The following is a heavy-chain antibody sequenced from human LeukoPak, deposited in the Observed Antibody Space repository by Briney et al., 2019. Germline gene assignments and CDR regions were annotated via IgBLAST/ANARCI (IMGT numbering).Heavy chain of an antibody. J-gene: IGHJ4*02. CDR2: IWSDGSHK. V-gene: IGHV3-33*01. CDR1: GFTFSNYG. CDR3: ARVGSTVVGARGFDY. D-gene: IGHD1-26*01. Sequence: GGSLRLSCAASGFTFSNYGMHWVRQAPGKGLEWVAVIWSDGSHKYYADSVKGRFTVSRDNSKNTLYLQMNSLRAEDTAVYFCARVGSTVVGARGFDYWGQGTLVTVSS.